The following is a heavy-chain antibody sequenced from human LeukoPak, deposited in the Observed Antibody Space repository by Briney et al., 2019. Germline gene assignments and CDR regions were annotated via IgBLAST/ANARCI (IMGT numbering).Heavy chain of an antibody. CDR1: GGSISSSSYY. Sequence: SETLSLTCTVSGGSISSSSYYWGWIRQPPGKGLEWIGSIYYSGSTYYNPSLKSRVTISVDTSKNQFSLKLSSVTAADTAVYYCARATMVRGKEGVFDYWGQGTLVTVSS. D-gene: IGHD3-10*01. CDR2: IYYSGST. CDR3: ARATMVRGKEGVFDY. V-gene: IGHV4-39*07. J-gene: IGHJ4*02.